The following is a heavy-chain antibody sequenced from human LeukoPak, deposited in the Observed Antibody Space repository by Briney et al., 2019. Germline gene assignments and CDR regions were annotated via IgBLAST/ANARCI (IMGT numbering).Heavy chain of an antibody. CDR3: ARDMTFCSGGSCYSLGFDI. CDR1: GFTFSAYN. V-gene: IGHV3-48*02. Sequence: PGGSLRLSCAASGFTFSAYNMNWVRQAPGKGLEWFSYISSSRGTIYYADSVKGRFTISRDNPKNSLYLQMNSLRDEDTAVYYCARDMTFCSGGSCYSLGFDIWGQGTMVTVSS. D-gene: IGHD2-15*01. J-gene: IGHJ3*02. CDR2: ISSSRGTI.